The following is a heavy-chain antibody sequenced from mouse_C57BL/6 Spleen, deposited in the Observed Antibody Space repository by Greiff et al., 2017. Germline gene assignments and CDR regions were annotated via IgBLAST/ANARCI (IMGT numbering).Heavy chain of an antibody. CDR1: GFSLTSYG. Sequence: VQRVESGPGLVQPSQSLSITCTVSGFSLTSYGVHWVRQSPGKGLEWLGVIWRGGSTDYNAAFMSRLSITKDNSKSQVFFKMNSLQADDTAIYYCAQTYYYGSSYEAMDYWGQGTSVTVAS. J-gene: IGHJ4*01. CDR3: AQTYYYGSSYEAMDY. V-gene: IGHV2-5*01. CDR2: IWRGGST. D-gene: IGHD1-1*01.